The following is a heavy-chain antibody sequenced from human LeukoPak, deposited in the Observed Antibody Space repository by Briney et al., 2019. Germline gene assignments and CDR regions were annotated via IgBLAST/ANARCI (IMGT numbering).Heavy chain of an antibody. V-gene: IGHV3-7*01. Sequence: GGSLRLSCAASGFTFSSYWMSWVRQAPGKGLEWVANIKQDGSEKYYVDSVKGRFTISRDNAKNSVDLQMNSLRAEDTAFYYCARVRSGSLYNYYYMDVWGTGTTVTVSS. CDR1: GFTFSSYW. CDR2: IKQDGSEK. J-gene: IGHJ6*03. D-gene: IGHD3-10*01. CDR3: ARVRSGSLYNYYYMDV.